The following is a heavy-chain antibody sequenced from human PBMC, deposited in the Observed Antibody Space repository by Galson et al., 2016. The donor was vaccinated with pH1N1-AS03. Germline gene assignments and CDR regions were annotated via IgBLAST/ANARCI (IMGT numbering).Heavy chain of an antibody. CDR1: GFSLSTGGVH. CDR2: IFWDGET. J-gene: IGHJ4*02. V-gene: IGHV2-5*02. D-gene: IGHD2-8*01. Sequence: PALVKPTQTLTLTCTFSGFSLSTGGVHVAWIRQPPGKALEWLALIFWDGETRYNPSLRNKLTITKDTSKNQVVLTMTNMDPVDTATYYCARSTHVNEGLDFWGQGTLVTVSS. CDR3: ARSTHVNEGLDF.